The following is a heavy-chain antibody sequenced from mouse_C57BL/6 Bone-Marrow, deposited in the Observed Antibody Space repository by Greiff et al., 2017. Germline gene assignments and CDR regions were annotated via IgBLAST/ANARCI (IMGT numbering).Heavy chain of an antibody. Sequence: EVQLVESGGGLVQPGGSLKLSCAASGFTFSDYGMAWVRQAPRKGPEWVAFISNLAYSNYYADTVTGRFTISRENAKNTLYLEMSSLRSEDTAMYYCARPYYSNYGGYFDVWGTGTTVTVSS. D-gene: IGHD2-5*01. CDR1: GFTFSDYG. CDR3: ARPYYSNYGGYFDV. J-gene: IGHJ1*03. CDR2: ISNLAYSN. V-gene: IGHV5-15*01.